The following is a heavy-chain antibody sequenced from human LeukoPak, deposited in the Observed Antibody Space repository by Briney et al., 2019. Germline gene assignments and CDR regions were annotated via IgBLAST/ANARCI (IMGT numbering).Heavy chain of an antibody. CDR2: ISGSGGST. D-gene: IGHD3-3*01. J-gene: IGHJ3*02. V-gene: IGHV3-23*01. CDR1: GFTFSSYA. Sequence: PGGSLRLSCAASGFTFSSYAMSWVRQAPGKWLEWVSAISGSGGSTYYADSVKGRFTISRDNSKNTLYLQMNSLRAEDTAVYYCAKEITIFGVLPPEDAFDIWGQGTMVTVSS. CDR3: AKEITIFGVLPPEDAFDI.